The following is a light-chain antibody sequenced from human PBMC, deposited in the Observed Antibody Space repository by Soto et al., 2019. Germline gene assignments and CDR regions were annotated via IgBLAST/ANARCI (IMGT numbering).Light chain of an antibody. CDR2: GAS. CDR1: QSVSRN. Sequence: EIVMTQSPATLSVSPGERATLSCRASQSVSRNLAWYQQKPGQAPRLLIYGASTRATGIPARFSGSGSGTEFTLTVSSLESEDFAVYHCQQYNTWTSITFGQGTRLEIK. CDR3: QQYNTWTSIT. J-gene: IGKJ5*01. V-gene: IGKV3-15*01.